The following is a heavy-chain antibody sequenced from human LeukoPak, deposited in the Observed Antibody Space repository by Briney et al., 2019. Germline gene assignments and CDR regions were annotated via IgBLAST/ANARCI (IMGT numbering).Heavy chain of an antibody. CDR1: GDSISSSNYY. J-gene: IGHJ2*01. Sequence: SETLSLTCSVSGDSISSSNYYWSWIRQPPGKGLEWIGYIYYSGSTNYNPSLKSRVTISVDTSKNQFSLKLSSVTAADTAVYYCARWVYSNYDPYWYFDLWAVAPWSLSPQ. D-gene: IGHD4-11*01. V-gene: IGHV4-61*01. CDR2: IYYSGST. CDR3: ARWVYSNYDPYWYFDL.